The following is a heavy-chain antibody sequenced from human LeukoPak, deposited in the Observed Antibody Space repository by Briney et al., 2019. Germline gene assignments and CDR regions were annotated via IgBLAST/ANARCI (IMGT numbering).Heavy chain of an antibody. D-gene: IGHD2-2*01. V-gene: IGHV4-61*02. CDR3: ARVSSYCSSTSCQTFDY. Sequence: PSETLSLTCTVSGGSISSGSYYWSWIRQPAGKGLEWIGRIYTSGSTNYNPSLKSRVTISVDTSKNQFSLKLSSVTAADTAVYYCARVSSYCSSTSCQTFDYWGQGTLVTVSS. CDR2: IYTSGST. J-gene: IGHJ4*02. CDR1: GGSISSGSYY.